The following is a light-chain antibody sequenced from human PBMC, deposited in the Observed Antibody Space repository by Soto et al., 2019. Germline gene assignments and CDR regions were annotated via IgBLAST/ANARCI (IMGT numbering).Light chain of an antibody. J-gene: IGLJ2*01. CDR1: SSDVGGYNY. Sequence: QSVLIQPPSASGSPGQSVAISCTGTSSDVGGYNYVSWYQQHPGKAPKLMIYEVSKRPSGVPDRFSGSKSGNTASLTVSGLQAEDEADYYCSSSAGNNNVVFGGGTKVTVL. V-gene: IGLV2-8*01. CDR3: SSSAGNNNVV. CDR2: EVS.